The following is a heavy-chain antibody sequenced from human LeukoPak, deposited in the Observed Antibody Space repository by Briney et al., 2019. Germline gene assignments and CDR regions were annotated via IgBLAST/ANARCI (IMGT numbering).Heavy chain of an antibody. CDR2: ISSSSSNI. J-gene: IGHJ4*02. CDR3: ERAVHYSERLAF. Sequence: PGGSLRLSCAASRFTFSSYSMNLVRHAPGKGLEWVSYISSSSSNISYAVSVKGRFTISRDNAKNSLYLKMNSLRAEDTSVYDCERAVHYSERLAFWGQGTLVTVSS. CDR1: RFTFSSYS. D-gene: IGHD4-11*01. V-gene: IGHV3-48*01.